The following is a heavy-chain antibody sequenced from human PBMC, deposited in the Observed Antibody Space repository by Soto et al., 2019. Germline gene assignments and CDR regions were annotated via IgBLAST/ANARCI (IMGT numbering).Heavy chain of an antibody. D-gene: IGHD2-15*01. CDR3: ARPYCSGGICYYYFDY. CDR2: IYYDGSNK. J-gene: IGHJ4*02. V-gene: IGHV3-33*01. Sequence: QVQLVESGGGVVQPGRSLRLSCAASGFTFSSYAMHWVRQAPGRGLEWVSVIYYDGSNKYYVDSVKGRFTISRDHSKNTQYLQMNSLSAEDTAVYYCARPYCSGGICYYYFDYWGQGTLVTVSS. CDR1: GFTFSSYA.